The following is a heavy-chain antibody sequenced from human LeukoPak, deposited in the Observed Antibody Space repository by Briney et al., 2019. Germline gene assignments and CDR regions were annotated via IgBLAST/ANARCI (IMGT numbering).Heavy chain of an antibody. CDR3: ARVRMRGYSYGPFDY. V-gene: IGHV4-34*01. D-gene: IGHD5-18*01. CDR1: GGSFSGYY. J-gene: IGHJ4*02. Sequence: PSGTLSLTCAVYGGSFSGYYWSWIRQPPGKGLEWIGEINHSGSTNYNPSLKSRVTISVDTSKNQFSLKLSSVTAADTAVYYCARVRMRGYSYGPFDYWGQGTLVTVSS. CDR2: INHSGST.